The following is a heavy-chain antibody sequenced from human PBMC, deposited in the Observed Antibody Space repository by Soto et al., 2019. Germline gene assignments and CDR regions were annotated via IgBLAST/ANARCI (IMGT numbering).Heavy chain of an antibody. Sequence: GGSLRLSCAASGFTFSSYAMHWVRQAPGKGLECVAVIWFDGSNKYYADSVQGRSTIYRDNYKNTLYLQMNSLKPEHTAVYYCAGGPQIKWELDSRGEGTPVHVSS. D-gene: IGHD1-26*01. CDR2: IWFDGSNK. CDR3: AGGPQIKWELDS. V-gene: IGHV3-33*01. J-gene: IGHJ4*02. CDR1: GFTFSSYA.